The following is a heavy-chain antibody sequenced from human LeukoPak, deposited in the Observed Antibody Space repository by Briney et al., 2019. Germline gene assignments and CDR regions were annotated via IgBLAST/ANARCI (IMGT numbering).Heavy chain of an antibody. V-gene: IGHV1-8*01. CDR3: ASAIFPYGWFDP. D-gene: IGHD3-3*01. J-gene: IGHJ5*02. CDR1: GYTFASYD. Sequence: RASVKVSCKASGYTFASYDINWVRQATGQGLEWMGWMNPNSGNTGYAQKFQGRVTMTRNTSISTAYMELSSLRSEGTAVYYCASAIFPYGWFDPWGQGTLVTVSS. CDR2: MNPNSGNT.